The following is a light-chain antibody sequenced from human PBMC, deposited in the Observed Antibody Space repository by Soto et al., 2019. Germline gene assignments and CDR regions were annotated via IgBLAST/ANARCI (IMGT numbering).Light chain of an antibody. CDR3: RQYGSSRT. CDR2: GAS. V-gene: IGKV3-20*01. Sequence: EIVLTQSPGTLSLSPGERATLSCRASQSVSSSYLAWYQQKPGQAPRLLIYGASSRATGIPERISGSGSGTDFTHTISSREPEDFAVYYCRQYGSSRTFGQGTKVEI. CDR1: QSVSSSY. J-gene: IGKJ1*01.